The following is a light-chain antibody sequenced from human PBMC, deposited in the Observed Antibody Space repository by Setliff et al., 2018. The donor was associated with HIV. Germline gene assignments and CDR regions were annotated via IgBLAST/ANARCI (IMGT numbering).Light chain of an antibody. V-gene: IGLV2-14*01. CDR3: SSYTSSSTYV. Sequence: QSVLTQPASVSGSPGQSITLSCTGTSSDVGGYNSVSWYQQHPGKAPKLMIYEVSNRPSGVSNRFSGSKSGNTASLTISGLQAEDEADYYCSSYTSSSTYVFGTGTRSPS. J-gene: IGLJ1*01. CDR2: EVS. CDR1: SSDVGGYNS.